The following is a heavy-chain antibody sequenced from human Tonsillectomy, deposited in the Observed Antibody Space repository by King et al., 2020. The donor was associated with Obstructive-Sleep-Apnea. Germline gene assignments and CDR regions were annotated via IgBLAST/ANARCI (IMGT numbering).Heavy chain of an antibody. V-gene: IGHV3-30*18. CDR2: ISYDGSNR. CDR3: AKDPGWIPNPRIDY. Sequence: VQLVESGGGVVQPGRSLRLSCAASGFTFSSFAMHWVRQAPGKGLEWVAVISYDGSNRYHADSVKGRFTMSRDNSKNTVFLEMNTLRADDTAVYYCAKDPGWIPNPRIDYWGQGTLVIVSS. CDR1: GFTFSSFA. J-gene: IGHJ4*02. D-gene: IGHD5-18*01.